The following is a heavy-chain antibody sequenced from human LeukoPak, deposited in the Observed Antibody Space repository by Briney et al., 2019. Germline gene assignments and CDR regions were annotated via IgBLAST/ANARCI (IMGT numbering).Heavy chain of an antibody. D-gene: IGHD3-10*01. CDR2: INPSGGST. CDR3: ARDIPVRGARPIRGYNWFDP. J-gene: IGHJ5*02. CDR1: GYTFTSYY. Sequence: GASVKVSCKASGYTFTSYYMHWVRQAPGQGLEWTGIINPSGGSTSYAQKFQGRVTMTRDTSTSTVYMELSSLRSEDTAVYYCARDIPVRGARPIRGYNWFDPWGQGTLVTVSS. V-gene: IGHV1-46*01.